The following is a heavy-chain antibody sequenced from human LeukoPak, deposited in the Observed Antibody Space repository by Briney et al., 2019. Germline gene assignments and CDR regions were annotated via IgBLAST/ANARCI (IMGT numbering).Heavy chain of an antibody. V-gene: IGHV1-8*03. CDR2: MNPKSGNT. CDR1: GYTFTSYD. Sequence: ASVKVSCKASGYTFTSYDINWVRQATGQGLEWMGWMNPKSGNTGHAQKFQGRVTITRGTSISTVYMELSSLRSEDTAVYFCARGGSVTGIHWGQGTLVTVSS. CDR3: ARGGSVTGIH. J-gene: IGHJ4*02. D-gene: IGHD4-11*01.